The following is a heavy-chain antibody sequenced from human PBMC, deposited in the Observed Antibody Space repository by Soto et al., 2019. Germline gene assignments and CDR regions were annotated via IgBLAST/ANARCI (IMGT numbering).Heavy chain of an antibody. J-gene: IGHJ5*01. V-gene: IGHV1-46*01. D-gene: IGHD3-22*01. CDR3: AIADYYDSSGFDYDC. Sequence: QVQLVQSGAEVKNPGASVKVSCKASGYIFTNHYTHWVRQAPGQGLEWMGISNPRGGSTNYLQKFQGRIAMTRDTSTSTVYMELSSLRAEDTAVYFCAIADYYDSSGFDYDCWGQGTLVTVSS. CDR1: GYIFTNHY. CDR2: SNPRGGST.